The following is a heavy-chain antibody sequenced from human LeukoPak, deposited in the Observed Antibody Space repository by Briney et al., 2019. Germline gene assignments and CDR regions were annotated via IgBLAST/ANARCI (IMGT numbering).Heavy chain of an antibody. Sequence: GGSLRLSCAASGFTFSSYGMHWVRQAPGKGLEWVAVISYDGSNKYYADSVKGRFTISRDDSKSTIYLQMNSLRGEDTAVYYCAKDGPSSQGSGRAYFDYWGQGTLVTVSS. CDR1: GFTFSSYG. CDR2: ISYDGSNK. CDR3: AKDGPSSQGSGRAYFDY. V-gene: IGHV3-30*18. D-gene: IGHD6-25*01. J-gene: IGHJ4*02.